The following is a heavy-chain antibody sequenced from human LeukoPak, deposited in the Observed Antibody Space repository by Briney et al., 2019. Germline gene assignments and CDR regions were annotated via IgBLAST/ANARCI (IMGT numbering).Heavy chain of an antibody. CDR2: IIPILGIA. D-gene: IGHD6-19*01. CDR1: GGTFSSYA. V-gene: IGHV1-69*04. Sequence: GASVKVSCKASGGTFSSYAISWVRQAPGQGLEWMGRIIPILGIANYAQKFQGRVTITADKSTSTAYMELSSLRSEDTAVYYCARTSSGWTGSFDYWGQGTLVTVPS. J-gene: IGHJ4*02. CDR3: ARTSSGWTGSFDY.